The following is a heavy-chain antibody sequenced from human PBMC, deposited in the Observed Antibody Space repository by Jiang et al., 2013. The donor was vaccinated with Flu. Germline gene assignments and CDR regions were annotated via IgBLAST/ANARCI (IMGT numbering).Heavy chain of an antibody. CDR2: ISYDGSNK. CDR1: GFTFSSYG. V-gene: IGHV3-30*18. D-gene: IGHD6-13*01. CDR3: AKDLLHALKEVAAAGPVDY. Sequence: VQLLESGGGVVQPGRSLRLSCAASGFTFSSYGMHWVRQAPGKGLEWVAVISYDGSNKYYADSVKGRFTISRDNSKNTLYLQMNSLRAEDTAVYYCAKDLLHALKEVAAAGPVDY. J-gene: IGHJ4*01.